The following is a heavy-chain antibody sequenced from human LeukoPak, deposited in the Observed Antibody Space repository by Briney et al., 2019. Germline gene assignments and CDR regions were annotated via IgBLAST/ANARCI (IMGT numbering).Heavy chain of an antibody. CDR3: ARDQVTMVRGVIMGPDY. CDR1: GYSTSRGYF. J-gene: IGHJ4*02. CDR2: IYTSGST. D-gene: IGHD3-10*01. Sequence: SETLSLTCTVSGYSTSRGYFWDWIRQPAGKGLEWIGRIYTSGSTNYNPSLKSRVTVSVDTSKNQFSLKLSSVTAADTAVYYCARDQVTMVRGVIMGPDYWGQGTLVTVSS. V-gene: IGHV4-4*07.